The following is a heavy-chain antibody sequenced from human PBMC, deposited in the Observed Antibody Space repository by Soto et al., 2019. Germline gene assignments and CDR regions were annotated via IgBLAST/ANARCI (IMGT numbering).Heavy chain of an antibody. V-gene: IGHV3-33*01. J-gene: IGHJ3*02. CDR1: GFTFSSYG. Sequence: QVQLVESGGGVVQPGRSLRLSCAASGFTFSSYGMQWVRQAPGKGLEWVAVIWYDGSNKYYADSVKGRFTISRDNSKNTLYLQMNSLRAEDTAVYYCARDGGRGAFDIWGQGTMVTVSS. D-gene: IGHD3-16*01. CDR3: ARDGGRGAFDI. CDR2: IWYDGSNK.